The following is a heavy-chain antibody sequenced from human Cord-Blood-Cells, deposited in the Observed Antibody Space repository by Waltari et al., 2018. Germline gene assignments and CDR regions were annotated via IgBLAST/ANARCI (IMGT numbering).Heavy chain of an antibody. V-gene: IGHV4-59*08. D-gene: IGHD2-15*01. J-gene: IGHJ3*02. Sequence: QVQLQESGPGLVKPSETXXXXXXXXGXXXXXXXXXXXXQPPGKGLEWIGYIYYSGSTNYNPSLKSRVTISVDTSKNQFSLKLSSVTAADTAVYYCARHYCSGGSCFDIWGQGTMVTVSS. CDR3: ARHYCSGGSCFDI. CDR1: GXXXXXXX. CDR2: IYYSGST.